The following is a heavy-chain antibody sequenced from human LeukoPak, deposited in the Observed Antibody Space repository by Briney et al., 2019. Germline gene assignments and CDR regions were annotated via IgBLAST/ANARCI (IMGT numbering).Heavy chain of an antibody. CDR2: IWYDGSNK. Sequence: GGSLRLSCAASGFTFSSYAMHWVRQAPGKGLEWVAVIWYDGSNKYYADSVKGRFTISRDNSKNTLYLQMNSLRAEDTSVYYCARAVKQGELGPFDYWGQGTLVTVSS. CDR1: GFTFSSYA. V-gene: IGHV3-33*01. D-gene: IGHD1-26*01. J-gene: IGHJ4*02. CDR3: ARAVKQGELGPFDY.